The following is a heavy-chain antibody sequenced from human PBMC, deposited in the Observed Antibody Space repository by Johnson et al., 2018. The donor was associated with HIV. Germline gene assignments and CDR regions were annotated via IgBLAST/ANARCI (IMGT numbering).Heavy chain of an antibody. J-gene: IGHJ3*01. D-gene: IGHD2-15*01. CDR2: ISWNSGSI. Sequence: VHLVESGGGVFQPGRSLRLSCAASGFTFDDYAMHWVRQAPGKGLEWVSGISWNSGSIGYADSVKGRFTISRDNAKNSLYLQMDSLRAEDTAMYYCARAKDAAYPYDAFDVWGHGTMVIVSS. CDR3: ARAKDAAYPYDAFDV. CDR1: GFTFDDYA. V-gene: IGHV3-9*01.